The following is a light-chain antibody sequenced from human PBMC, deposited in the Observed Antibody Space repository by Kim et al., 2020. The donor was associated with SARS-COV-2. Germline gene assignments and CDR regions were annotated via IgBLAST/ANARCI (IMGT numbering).Light chain of an antibody. J-gene: IGKJ5*01. V-gene: IGKV3-15*01. CDR2: GAS. Sequence: GGRDTLSRRASQSVSDNIDWYPQKPGHAPRRLIYGASTRATGIPARFSGSGSGREFTLTISSLQSEDFAVYYCQQYNNWPPGGITFGQGTRLEIK. CDR1: QSVSDN. CDR3: QQYNNWPPGGIT.